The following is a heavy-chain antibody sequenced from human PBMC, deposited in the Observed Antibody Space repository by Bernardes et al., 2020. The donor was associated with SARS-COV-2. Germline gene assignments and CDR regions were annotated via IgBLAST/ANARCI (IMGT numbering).Heavy chain of an antibody. V-gene: IGHV5-10-1*01. J-gene: IGHJ6*02. D-gene: IGHD6-6*01. CDR3: ARDVVEYARHYYGMDV. Sequence: GGSLKISCKGSGYSFTTYWINWVRQMPGKGLGRMGRNDPSDSYTNYSPSFQGHVTISADKSISTAYLQWSSLKASDTAVYYCARDVVEYARHYYGMDVWGQGTTVTVSS. CDR1: GYSFTTYW. CDR2: NDPSDSYT.